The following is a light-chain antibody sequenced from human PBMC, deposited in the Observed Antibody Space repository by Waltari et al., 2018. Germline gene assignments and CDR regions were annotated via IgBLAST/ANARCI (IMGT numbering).Light chain of an antibody. CDR3: QQYNNWPPQCS. CDR1: PNVHGN. V-gene: IGKV3-15*01. J-gene: IGKJ2*02. Sequence: EIVMTQSPAILSVSPGETVILPCRASPNVHGNLAWYQQKPGQAPRLLIYGTAVRAPGVPDRFSGSGSGTEFTLAISSLQSEDFAHYYCQQYNNWPPQCSFGQGTKLEI. CDR2: GTA.